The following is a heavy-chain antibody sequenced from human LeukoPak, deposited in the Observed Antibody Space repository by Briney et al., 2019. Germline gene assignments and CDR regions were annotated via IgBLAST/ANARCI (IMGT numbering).Heavy chain of an antibody. Sequence: GRSLRLSCAASGFTFSSYAMSWVRQAPGKGLEWLSAISGSGVSTYYADSVKGRFTISRDNSKNTLDLQMNSLRAEDTAVYYCAKGSGYDCSYYYYMDVWGKGTTVTVSS. CDR1: GFTFSSYA. V-gene: IGHV3-23*01. CDR2: ISGSGVST. D-gene: IGHD5-12*01. J-gene: IGHJ6*03. CDR3: AKGSGYDCSYYYYMDV.